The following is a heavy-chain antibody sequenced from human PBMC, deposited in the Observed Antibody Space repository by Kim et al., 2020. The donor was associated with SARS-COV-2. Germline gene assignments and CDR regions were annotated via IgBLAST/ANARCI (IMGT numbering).Heavy chain of an antibody. D-gene: IGHD6-19*01. Sequence: NPPLKSRVTISVATSKNQFSLKLSSVTAADTAVYYCARYSSGWYDWFDPWGQGTLVTVSS. J-gene: IGHJ5*02. CDR3: ARYSSGWYDWFDP. V-gene: IGHV4-59*01.